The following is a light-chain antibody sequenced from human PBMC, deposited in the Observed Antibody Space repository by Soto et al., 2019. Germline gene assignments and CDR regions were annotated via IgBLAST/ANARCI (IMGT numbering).Light chain of an antibody. J-gene: IGKJ5*01. CDR3: QQYNTYST. CDR2: DAS. V-gene: IGKV1-5*01. CDR1: QSVSSY. Sequence: DIQMTQSPSSLSASVGDRVTITCRASQSVSSYLAWYQQKPGQAPRLLIYDASNRATGIPARFSGSGSGTEFTLTISSLQPDDFATYYCQQYNTYSTFGQGTRLEIK.